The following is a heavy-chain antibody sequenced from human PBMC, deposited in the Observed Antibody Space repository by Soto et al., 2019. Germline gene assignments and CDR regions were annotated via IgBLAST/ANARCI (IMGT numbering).Heavy chain of an antibody. CDR3: AREKAAGALDY. Sequence: QPGGSLRICCAAYVFNFSIFEMNWVGQAPGKGLDWVSFIGISGTTKYYADSVKGRFTISRDNAKNSLYLQVNSLRAEDSAIYYCAREKAAGALDYWGQGTMVTVSS. CDR1: VFNFSIFE. V-gene: IGHV3-48*03. D-gene: IGHD6-13*01. J-gene: IGHJ4*02. CDR2: IGISGTTK.